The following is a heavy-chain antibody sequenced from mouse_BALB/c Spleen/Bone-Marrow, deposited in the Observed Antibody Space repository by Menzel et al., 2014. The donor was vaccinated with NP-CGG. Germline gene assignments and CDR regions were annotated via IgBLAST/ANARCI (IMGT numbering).Heavy chain of an antibody. V-gene: IGHV1-4*01. CDR1: GYTFTGYT. J-gene: IGHJ4*01. D-gene: IGHD2-3*01. Sequence: QVHLQQPGAELARPGASVKMSCKASGYTFTGYTIHWVKQRPGQGLEWIGYINPTSGYANYNQKFKDKATLTADKSSSTAYMQLSSLTSEDSAVFYCARSMIVYFAMDYWGQGTSVTVSS. CDR2: INPTSGYA. CDR3: ARSMIVYFAMDY.